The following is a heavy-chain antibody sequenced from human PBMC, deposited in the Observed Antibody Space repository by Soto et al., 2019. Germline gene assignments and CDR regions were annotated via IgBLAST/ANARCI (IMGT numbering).Heavy chain of an antibody. D-gene: IGHD2-15*01. CDR1: GFTFSDYY. V-gene: IGHV3-11*01. Sequence: PGGSLRLSCAASGFTFSDYYMSWIRQAPGKGLEWVSYISSSGSTIYYADSVKGRFTISRDNAKNSLYLQMNSLRAEDTAVYYCARDTPDSLGYCRGGSGYAGESAPPPQMDVWGQGTTVTVSS. CDR2: ISSSGSTI. J-gene: IGHJ6*02. CDR3: ARDTPDSLGYCRGGSGYAGESAPPPQMDV.